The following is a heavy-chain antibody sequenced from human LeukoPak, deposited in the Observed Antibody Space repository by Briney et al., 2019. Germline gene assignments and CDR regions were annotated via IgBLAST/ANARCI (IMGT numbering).Heavy chain of an antibody. V-gene: IGHV1-8*03. D-gene: IGHD6-13*01. J-gene: IGHJ4*02. CDR2: MNPNSGNT. CDR1: GYTFTSYH. CDR3: ARADSSSWYLLDY. Sequence: GASVKVSCKASGYTFTSYHMHWVRQAPGQGLEWMGWMNPNSGNTGYSQKFQGGVTITRNTSISTAYMELSSLRSEDTAVYYCARADSSSWYLLDYWGQGTLVTVSS.